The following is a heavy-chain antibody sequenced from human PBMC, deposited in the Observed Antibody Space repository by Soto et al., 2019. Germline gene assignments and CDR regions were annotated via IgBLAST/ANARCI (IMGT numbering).Heavy chain of an antibody. V-gene: IGHV1-3*05. Sequence: QVQLVQSGAEEKKPGASVKVSCKASGYTFTSYAMHWVRHAPAQSLEWMGWINAGTGNTKYSQKFQGRVTITRDTSASTAYMELSSLRSEDTSVYYCARGLPLAADYWGQGTLVTVSS. CDR3: ARGLPLAADY. CDR1: GYTFTSYA. J-gene: IGHJ4*02. CDR2: INAGTGNT.